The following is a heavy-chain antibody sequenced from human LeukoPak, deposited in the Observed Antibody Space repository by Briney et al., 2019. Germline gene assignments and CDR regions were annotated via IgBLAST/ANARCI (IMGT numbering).Heavy chain of an antibody. V-gene: IGHV3-21*04. D-gene: IGHD5-18*01. CDR1: GFTFSSYS. Sequence: PGGSLRLSCAASGFTFSSYSMNWVRQAPGKGLEWVSSISSSSSYIYYADSVKGRFTISRDNAKNSLYLQVNSLRAEDTALYYCAQDRAYIQFYFWGQGTLVTVSS. CDR3: AQDRAYIQFYF. CDR2: ISSSSSYI. J-gene: IGHJ4*02.